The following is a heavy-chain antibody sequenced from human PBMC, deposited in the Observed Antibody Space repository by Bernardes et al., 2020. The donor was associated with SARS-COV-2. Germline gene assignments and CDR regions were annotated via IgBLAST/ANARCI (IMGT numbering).Heavy chain of an antibody. CDR2: INPNSGGT. D-gene: IGHD3-22*01. V-gene: IGHV1-2*04. CDR3: ARGRGIFFYDSSGPFDY. J-gene: IGHJ4*02. CDR1: GYTFTGYY. Sequence: ASVKVSCKASGYTFTGYYMHWVRQAPGQGREWMGWINPNSGGTNYAQKFQGWVTMTRDTSISTAYMELSRLRSDDTAVYYCARGRGIFFYDSSGPFDYWGQGTLVTVSS.